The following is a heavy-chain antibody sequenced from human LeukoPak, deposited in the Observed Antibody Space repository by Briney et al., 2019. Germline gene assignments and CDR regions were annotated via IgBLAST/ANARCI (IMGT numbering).Heavy chain of an antibody. J-gene: IGHJ4*02. V-gene: IGHV3-30*02. CDR2: IRYDINTK. D-gene: IGHD2-2*01. CDR3: AREKLQYDLPKRSIGY. Sequence: PGGSLRLSCAASGFTFSSCGMHWVRQAPGKGLEWVAFIRYDINTKSYADSVKGRFTITRDNSKNSLYLQMNSLTTEDTAVYYCAREKLQYDLPKRSIGYWGQGTLVTVSS. CDR1: GFTFSSCG.